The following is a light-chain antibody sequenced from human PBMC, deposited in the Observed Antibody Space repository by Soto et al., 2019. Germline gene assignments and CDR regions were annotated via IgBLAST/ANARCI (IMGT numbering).Light chain of an antibody. CDR2: GAS. Sequence: EIVMTQSPDTLSVSPGERATLSCRASQSVSIDLVWYQQTPGQAPRLLIYGASTRATGVPPTFSGSASGTEFTLTISSLQSEDFAVYYCQQYGNAPFTFGPGTKVDIK. V-gene: IGKV3-15*01. CDR1: QSVSID. J-gene: IGKJ3*01. CDR3: QQYGNAPFT.